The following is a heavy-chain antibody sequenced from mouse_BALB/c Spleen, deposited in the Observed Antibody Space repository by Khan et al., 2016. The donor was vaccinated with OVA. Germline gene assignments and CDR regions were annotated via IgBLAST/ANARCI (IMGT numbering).Heavy chain of an antibody. V-gene: IGHV1-77*01. J-gene: IGHJ3*01. CDR3: ARRNYFGYTFAY. CDR1: GYTFTDYY. D-gene: IGHD1-2*01. Sequence: QVQLKQSGAELARPGASVKLSCKASGYTFTDYYINWVKQRTGQGLEWIGEISPGSGDTYYNEKFKGKATLTADKSSTTAYMQRSSLTSDASAVYYCARRNYFGYTFAYWGQGTLVTVSA. CDR2: ISPGSGDT.